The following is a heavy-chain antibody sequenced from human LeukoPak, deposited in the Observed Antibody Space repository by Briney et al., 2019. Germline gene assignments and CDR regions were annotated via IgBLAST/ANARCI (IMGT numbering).Heavy chain of an antibody. J-gene: IGHJ5*01. Sequence: GASVKVSCKASGYTFSGYFIHWVPQAPGQGLEWMGRINPNTGYPNHAQNFQGRVTMTRDTSISTAYMELSRLTTDDTAVYFCARGQPYGNYNYFDSWGQGTLVTVSS. V-gene: IGHV1-2*06. CDR2: INPNTGYP. D-gene: IGHD4-11*01. CDR3: ARGQPYGNYNYFDS. CDR1: GYTFSGYF.